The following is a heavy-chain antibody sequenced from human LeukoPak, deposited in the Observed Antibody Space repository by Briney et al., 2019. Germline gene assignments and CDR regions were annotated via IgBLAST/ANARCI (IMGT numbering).Heavy chain of an antibody. CDR3: ARGDSISSSWYFDY. D-gene: IGHD6-13*01. Sequence: PGGSLRLSCAASGFTFGTSEMNWVRQGPGRGLEWVSYILSSGTTIFYADSVKGRFTVSRDNAKNTLYLQMNSLRDEDTVVYYCARGDSISSSWYFDYWGQGTLVTVSS. CDR2: ILSSGTTI. CDR1: GFTFGTSE. V-gene: IGHV3-48*03. J-gene: IGHJ4*02.